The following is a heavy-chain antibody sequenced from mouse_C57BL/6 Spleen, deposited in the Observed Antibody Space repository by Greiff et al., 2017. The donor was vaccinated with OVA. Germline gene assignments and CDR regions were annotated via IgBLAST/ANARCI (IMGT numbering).Heavy chain of an antibody. CDR1: GFTFSSYT. CDR3: ARQDYGSSWFAY. CDR2: ISGGGGNT. V-gene: IGHV5-9*01. Sequence: EVQVVESGGGLVKPGGSLKLSCAASGFTFSSYTMSWVRQTPEKRLEWVATISGGGGNTYYPDSVKGRFTISRDNAKNTLYLQMSSLRSEDTALYYCARQDYGSSWFAYWGQGTLVTVSA. J-gene: IGHJ3*01. D-gene: IGHD1-1*01.